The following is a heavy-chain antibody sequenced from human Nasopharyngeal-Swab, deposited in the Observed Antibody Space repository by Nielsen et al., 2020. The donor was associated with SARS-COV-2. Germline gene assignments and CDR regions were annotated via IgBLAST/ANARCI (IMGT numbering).Heavy chain of an antibody. V-gene: IGHV4-31*02. CDR3: AREVVGAAFFPS. CDR1: GDSVNREGYY. CDR2: IYYNGRT. J-gene: IGHJ5*01. Sequence: SCTVSGDSVNREGYYGTWIRQHPRKGLEWIGFIYYNGRTSYSPSLMSRATISMDPSKHQFSLNLNSVTAADTAVYYCAREVVGAAFFPSWGHGTLVTVSS. D-gene: IGHD1-26*01.